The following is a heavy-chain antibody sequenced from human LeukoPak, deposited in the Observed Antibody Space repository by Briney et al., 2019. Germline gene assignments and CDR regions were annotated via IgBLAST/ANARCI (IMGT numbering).Heavy chain of an antibody. V-gene: IGHV3-21*01. Sequence: GGSLRLSCAASGFTFSSYSMNWVRQAPGKGLEWVSSISSSSSYIYYADSVKGRFTISRDNAKNSLYLQMNSLRAEDTAVYYCVRDFYCDSSGYYYSGAFDVWGQGTMVTVSS. CDR2: ISSSSSYI. CDR1: GFTFSSYS. J-gene: IGHJ3*01. D-gene: IGHD3-22*01. CDR3: VRDFYCDSSGYYYSGAFDV.